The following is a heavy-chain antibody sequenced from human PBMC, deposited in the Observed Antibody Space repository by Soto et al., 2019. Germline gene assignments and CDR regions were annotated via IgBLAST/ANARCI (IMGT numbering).Heavy chain of an antibody. CDR3: AKRLTVTTVDYYYYMDV. Sequence: GGSLRLSCAASGFSFSAYSMNWVRQAPGRGLEWVAFIDVSGTSTDYTESVKGRFTLSKDRSKNTVYLQMNSLRAEDAAVYYCAKRLTVTTVDYYYYMDVWGKGTTVTVSS. V-gene: IGHV3-23*05. CDR1: GFSFSAYS. D-gene: IGHD4-17*01. CDR2: IDVSGTST. J-gene: IGHJ6*03.